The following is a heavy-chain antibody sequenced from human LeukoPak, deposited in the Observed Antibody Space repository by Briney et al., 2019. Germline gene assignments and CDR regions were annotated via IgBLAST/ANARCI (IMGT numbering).Heavy chain of an antibody. J-gene: IGHJ6*03. CDR3: ATGPDYYGSGSALHYYYYMDV. CDR2: INPNSGDT. CDR1: GYTFTGYY. D-gene: IGHD3-10*01. Sequence: SVKVSCKPSGYTFTGYYLHGVRQAPGQGLEWMGWINPNSGDTNYAQKFQGRVTLARDTSIRTAYMELSRLRSDDTAVYYCATGPDYYGSGSALHYYYYMDVWGKGTTVTVSS. V-gene: IGHV1-2*02.